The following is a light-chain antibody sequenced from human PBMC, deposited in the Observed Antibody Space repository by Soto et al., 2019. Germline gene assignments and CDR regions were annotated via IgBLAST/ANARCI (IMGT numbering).Light chain of an antibody. CDR3: HKYNAAPFT. Sequence: DIQMTQSPPSLSASVGDRVTITCRASRDIHTFLAWYQQKPGEDPKLLVYAASTLQSGVPSRFIGSGSGTDFTLSISSLQPEDVATYYCHKYNAAPFTFGPGTKVDIK. CDR2: AAS. V-gene: IGKV1-27*01. CDR1: RDIHTF. J-gene: IGKJ3*01.